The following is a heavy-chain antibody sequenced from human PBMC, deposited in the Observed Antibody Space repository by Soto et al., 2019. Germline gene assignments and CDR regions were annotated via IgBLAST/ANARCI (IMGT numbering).Heavy chain of an antibody. CDR2: IYYSGST. V-gene: IGHV4-31*03. CDR3: ARGSFDESSGYYYGTWDE. CDR1: GGSISSGGYY. Sequence: SETLSLTCTVSGGSISSGGYYWSWIRQHPGKGLEWIGYIYYSGSTYYNPSLKSRVTISVDTSKNQFSLKLSSVTAADTAVYYCARGSFDESSGYYYGTWDEWGQGPLGDVSS. J-gene: IGHJ4*02. D-gene: IGHD3-22*01.